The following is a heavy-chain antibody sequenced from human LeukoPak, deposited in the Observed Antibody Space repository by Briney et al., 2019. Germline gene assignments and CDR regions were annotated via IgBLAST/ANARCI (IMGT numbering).Heavy chain of an antibody. CDR2: INNDGSST. CDR3: TRDRAGTGSGWFDP. J-gene: IGHJ5*02. V-gene: IGHV3-74*01. CDR1: GFTFSTYW. Sequence: GGSLRLSCAASGFTFSTYWMHWVRQAPGKGLVWVSRINNDGSSTRYADSVKGRFTISRDNAKNTLYLQMNSLRAEDTAVYYCTRDRAGTGSGWFDPWGQGTPVTVSS. D-gene: IGHD6-13*01.